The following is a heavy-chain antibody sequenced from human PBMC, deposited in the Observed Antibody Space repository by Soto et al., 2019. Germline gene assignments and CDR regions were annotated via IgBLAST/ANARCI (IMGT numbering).Heavy chain of an antibody. Sequence: QVQLQESGPGLVKPSQTLSLTCTVSGGSISSGDYYWSWIRQHPGKGLEWIGTIYFSGTTYYNPSLKSRVTISVDTSKNQFSLRLNSVTAADTAVYYCARADCTRGNCYYWFFDIWGRGTLVTVSS. CDR2: IYFSGTT. J-gene: IGHJ2*01. D-gene: IGHD2-21*02. CDR3: ARADCTRGNCYYWFFDI. V-gene: IGHV4-31*03. CDR1: GGSISSGDYY.